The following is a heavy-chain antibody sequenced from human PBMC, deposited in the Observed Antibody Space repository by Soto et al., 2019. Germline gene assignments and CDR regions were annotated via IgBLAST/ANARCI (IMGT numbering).Heavy chain of an antibody. D-gene: IGHD3-10*01. Sequence: QVQLQESGPGLVKPSGTLSLTCAVSGGSISSSNWWSWVRQPPGKGREWIGEIYHSGSTNYNPSLKSRVTISVDKSKNQFSLKLSSVTAADMAVYYCARLYMVRGVMDWFDPWGQGTLVTVSS. V-gene: IGHV4-4*02. J-gene: IGHJ5*02. CDR2: IYHSGST. CDR3: ARLYMVRGVMDWFDP. CDR1: GGSISSSNW.